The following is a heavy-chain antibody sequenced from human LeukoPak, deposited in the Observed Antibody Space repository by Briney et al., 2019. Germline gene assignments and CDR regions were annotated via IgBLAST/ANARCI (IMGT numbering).Heavy chain of an antibody. V-gene: IGHV6-1*01. J-gene: IGHJ4*02. CDR1: GDSVSSNSAA. CDR2: TYYRSKWYN. Sequence: SQTLSLTCAVSGDSVSSNSAAWNWIRQSPSRGLAWLGRTYYRSKWYNDYAVSVKSRITINPDTSKNQFSMQLNSVTPEDTAVYYCARESPSDLYSSSWLPPKYYFDYWGQGTLVTVSS. D-gene: IGHD6-13*01. CDR3: ARESPSDLYSSSWLPPKYYFDY.